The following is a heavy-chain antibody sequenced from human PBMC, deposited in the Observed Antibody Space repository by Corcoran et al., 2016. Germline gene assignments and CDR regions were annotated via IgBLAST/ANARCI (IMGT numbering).Heavy chain of an antibody. D-gene: IGHD3-3*01. Sequence: EVQLVESGGGLVQPGGSLRLSCAASGFTFSSYSMNWVRQAPGKGLEWVSYISSSSSTIYYADSVKGRFTISRDNAKNSLYLQMNSLRAEDTAVYYCARDRGGSDYDFWSAKRHDYGMDVWGQGTTVTVSS. CDR3: ARDRGGSDYDFWSAKRHDYGMDV. J-gene: IGHJ6*02. CDR1: GFTFSSYS. CDR2: ISSSSSTI. V-gene: IGHV3-48*04.